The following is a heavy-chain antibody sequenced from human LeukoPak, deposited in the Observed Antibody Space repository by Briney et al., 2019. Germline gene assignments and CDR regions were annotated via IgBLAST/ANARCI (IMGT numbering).Heavy chain of an antibody. J-gene: IGHJ5*02. V-gene: IGHV3-23*01. D-gene: IGHD2-2*01. CDR3: AKDLEIIVVPAAIAARNNWFDP. CDR1: GFTFSSYA. Sequence: PGGSLRLSCAASGFTFSSYAMSWVRQAPGKRLEWVSAISGSGGSTYYADSVKGRFTISRDNSKNTLYLQMNSLRAEDTAVYYCAKDLEIIVVPAAIAARNNWFDPWGQGTLVTVSS. CDR2: ISGSGGST.